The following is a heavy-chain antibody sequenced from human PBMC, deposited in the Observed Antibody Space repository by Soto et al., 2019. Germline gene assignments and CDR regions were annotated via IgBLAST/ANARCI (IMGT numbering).Heavy chain of an antibody. D-gene: IGHD6-13*01. CDR2: IYYSGST. Sequence: QLQLQESGPGLVKPSETLSLTCTVSGGSISSSSYYWGWIRQPPGKGLEWIGSIYYSGSTYYNPSLKSRVTISVDTSKNQFSLKLSSVTAADTAVYYCERLEGQIAAARGWGQGTLVTVSS. CDR1: GGSISSSSYY. V-gene: IGHV4-39*01. J-gene: IGHJ4*02. CDR3: ERLEGQIAAARG.